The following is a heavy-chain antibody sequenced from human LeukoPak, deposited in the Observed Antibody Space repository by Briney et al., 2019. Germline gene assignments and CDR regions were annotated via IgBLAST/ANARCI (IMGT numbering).Heavy chain of an antibody. CDR1: GYTFTNYG. CDR3: ARSHSGSLRAPFDY. D-gene: IGHD3-22*01. CDR2: ISAYNGDT. J-gene: IGHJ4*02. Sequence: ASVKVSCKASGYTFTNYGLIWVRQAPGQGLEWMGWISAYNGDTKYGQKFQGRVTMTTDKTTSTAHMELMNVSSKDAAVYYCARSHSGSLRAPFDYWGQGTLVTVSS. V-gene: IGHV1-18*01.